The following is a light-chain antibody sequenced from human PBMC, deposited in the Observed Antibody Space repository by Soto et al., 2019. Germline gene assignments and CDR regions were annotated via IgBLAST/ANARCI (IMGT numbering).Light chain of an antibody. CDR3: HQYIQWPRYS. CDR2: GAS. Sequence: EIVMTQSPATLSVSPGERATLSCRASQSVSSNLAWYQQKPGQAPRLLIYGASSRATGIPARFSGSGSGTEFTLTISSLQSEDFAVYYCHQYIQWPRYSFGLGTKLEIK. CDR1: QSVSSN. J-gene: IGKJ2*03. V-gene: IGKV3-15*01.